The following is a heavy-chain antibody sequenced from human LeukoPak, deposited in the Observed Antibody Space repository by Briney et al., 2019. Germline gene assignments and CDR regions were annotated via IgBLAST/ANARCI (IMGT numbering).Heavy chain of an antibody. D-gene: IGHD6-13*01. Sequence: PSETLSLTCTVSGGSISSGGYYWSWLRQHPGKGLEWIGYIYYSWSTYYNPSLKSRVTISVGTSKNQFSLKLSSVTAADTAVYYCAREGDSSSWSFDPWGQGTLVTVSS. V-gene: IGHV4-31*03. CDR2: IYYSWST. CDR3: AREGDSSSWSFDP. J-gene: IGHJ5*02. CDR1: GGSISSGGYY.